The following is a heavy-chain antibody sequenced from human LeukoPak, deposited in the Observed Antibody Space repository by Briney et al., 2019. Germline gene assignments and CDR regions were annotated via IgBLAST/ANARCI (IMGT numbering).Heavy chain of an antibody. Sequence: SETLSLTCAVYGGSFSGYYWSWIRQPPGKGLEWIGEINHSGSTNYNPSLKSRVTISVDTSKNQFSLKLSSVTAADTAVYYCARAGYYYGSGRTVKYYFDYWGQGTLVTVSS. J-gene: IGHJ4*02. CDR3: ARAGYYYGSGRTVKYYFDY. CDR1: GGSFSGYY. D-gene: IGHD3-10*01. CDR2: INHSGST. V-gene: IGHV4-34*01.